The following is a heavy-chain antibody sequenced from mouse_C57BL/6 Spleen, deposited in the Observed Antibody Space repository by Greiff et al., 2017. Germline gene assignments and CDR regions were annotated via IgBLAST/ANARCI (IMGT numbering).Heavy chain of an antibody. CDR3: ARGGHDYDEEFAY. D-gene: IGHD2-4*01. J-gene: IGHJ3*01. CDR1: GYTFTSYW. V-gene: IGHV1-72*01. Sequence: KESCKASGYTFTSYWMHWVKQRPGRGLEWIGRIDPNSGGTKYNEKFKSKATLTVDKPSSTAYMQLSSLTSEDSAVYYCARGGHDYDEEFAYWGQGTLVTVSA. CDR2: IDPNSGGT.